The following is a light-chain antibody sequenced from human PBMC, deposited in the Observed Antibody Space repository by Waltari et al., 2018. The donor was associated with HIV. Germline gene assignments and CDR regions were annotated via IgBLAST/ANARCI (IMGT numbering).Light chain of an antibody. V-gene: IGKV1-9*01. J-gene: IGKJ1*01. Sequence: DMQLTQSPSFLSAPVGDTVTITCRASQGISNYLAWDQQKPWNAPKLLIFAASTLQTGVPSRFSGSGFGTEFTLTISSLHPEDFATYACQQLDTYPRTFGQGTKVEIK. CDR3: QQLDTYPRT. CDR1: QGISNY. CDR2: AAS.